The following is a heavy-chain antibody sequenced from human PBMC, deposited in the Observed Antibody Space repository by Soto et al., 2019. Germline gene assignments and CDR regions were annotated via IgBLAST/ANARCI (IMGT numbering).Heavy chain of an antibody. CDR2: IYYSGST. Sequence: SETLSLTCTVSGGSISSGDYYWSWIRQPPGKGLEWIGYIYYSGSTYYTPSLQSRVTIAVDTSKNQFSLKLSSVTAADTAVYYRARGLLLYGSKPVTFLGMVVWDQGTTVTVAS. CDR1: GGSISSGDYY. V-gene: IGHV4-30-4*01. D-gene: IGHD4-17*01. CDR3: ARGLLLYGSKPVTFLGMVV. J-gene: IGHJ6*02.